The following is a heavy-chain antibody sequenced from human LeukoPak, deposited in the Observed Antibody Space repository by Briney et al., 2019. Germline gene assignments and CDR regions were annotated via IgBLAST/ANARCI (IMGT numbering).Heavy chain of an antibody. CDR2: IRSSGVST. V-gene: IGHV3-23*01. Sequence: GGSLRLSCAASGFTFNTYAMSWVRPAPGKGLEWVSGIRSSGVSTYYADSVKGRFTISRDNSKNTLYLQMNSLRAEDTAVYYCAKEVRESAWYYFDYWGQGTLVTVSS. CDR1: GFTFNTYA. J-gene: IGHJ4*02. D-gene: IGHD3-10*01. CDR3: AKEVRESAWYYFDY.